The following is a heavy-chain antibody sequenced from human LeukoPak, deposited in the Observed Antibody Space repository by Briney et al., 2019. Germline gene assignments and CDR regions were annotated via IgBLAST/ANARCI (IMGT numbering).Heavy chain of an antibody. D-gene: IGHD6-19*01. CDR2: ISSSSSYI. Sequence: GGSLRLSCAASGFTFSSYAMHSVRQAPGKGLEWVSSISSSSSYIYYADSVKGRFTISRDNAKNSLYLQMNSLRAEDTAVYYCARSGADSSGWYFDLWGRGTLVTVSS. V-gene: IGHV3-21*01. CDR1: GFTFSSYA. CDR3: ARSGADSSGWYFDL. J-gene: IGHJ2*01.